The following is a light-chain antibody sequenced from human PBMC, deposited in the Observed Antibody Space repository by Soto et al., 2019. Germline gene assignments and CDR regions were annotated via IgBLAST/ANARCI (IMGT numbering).Light chain of an antibody. J-gene: IGKJ5*01. V-gene: IGKV3-20*01. CDR2: GAS. Sequence: EIVLTQSPGTLSLSPGERATLSCRASQSVSSSYLAWYQQKPGQAPRLLIYGASSRATGIPDRFSGSGSGTDFTLTISRLEPEDFAVYYCHQYGSSSITFGQVTRLEI. CDR3: HQYGSSSIT. CDR1: QSVSSSY.